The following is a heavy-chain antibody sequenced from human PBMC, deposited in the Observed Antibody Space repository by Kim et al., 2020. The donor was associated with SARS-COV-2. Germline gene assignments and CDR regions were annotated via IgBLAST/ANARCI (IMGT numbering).Heavy chain of an antibody. CDR1: GFTFSSYG. Sequence: GGSLRLSCAASGFTFSSYGMHWVRQAPGKGLEWVAVISYDGSNKYYADSVKGRFTISRDNSKNTLYLQMNSLRAEDTAVYYCARDVACQHWGQGTLVTVSS. V-gene: IGHV3-33*05. J-gene: IGHJ1*01. CDR2: ISYDGSNK. CDR3: ARDVACQH.